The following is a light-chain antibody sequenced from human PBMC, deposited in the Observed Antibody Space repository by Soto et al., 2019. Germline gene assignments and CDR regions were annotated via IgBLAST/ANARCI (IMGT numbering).Light chain of an antibody. CDR1: SSDVGSYNL. V-gene: IGLV2-23*02. CDR3: CSYAGSSTWV. CDR2: EVS. J-gene: IGLJ3*02. Sequence: QSVLTQPASGSGSPGQSITISCTGTSSDVGSYNLVSWYQQHPGKAPKLMIYEVSKRPSGVSNRFSGSKSGNTASLTISGLQAEDEADYYCCSYAGSSTWVFGGGTQLTVL.